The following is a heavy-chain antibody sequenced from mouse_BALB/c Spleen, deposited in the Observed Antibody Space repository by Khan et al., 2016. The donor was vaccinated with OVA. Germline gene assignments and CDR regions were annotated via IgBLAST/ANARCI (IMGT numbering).Heavy chain of an antibody. J-gene: IGHJ1*01. CDR3: TSDGNYAHWYFDV. CDR1: GFSFSSYT. CDR2: ISSGSPYP. V-gene: IGHV5-6-4*01. Sequence: EVELVESGGGLVKPGGSLKLSCAASGFSFSSYTMSWVRQTPEKRLEWVATISSGSPYPYYPDSVKGRFTISRDNAKNTLYFQMSSLNSEDTAMYYCTSDGNYAHWYFDVWGAGTTVTVSS. D-gene: IGHD2-1*01.